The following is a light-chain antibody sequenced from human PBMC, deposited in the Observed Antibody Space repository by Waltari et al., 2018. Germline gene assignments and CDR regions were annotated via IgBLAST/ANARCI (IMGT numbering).Light chain of an antibody. J-gene: IGKJ4*02. Sequence: DIVITQLPQSLAVYLGESAPINCTSRQSVLSISNNKNYLAWYQQRPGQPPKLLLYWPSTRQSGVPYRFSGSGSWTRFTLTINSLQPEDVAFYYCQQYYGNPSFGGGTKVEIK. CDR2: WPS. V-gene: IGKV4-1*01. CDR1: QSVLSISNNKNY. CDR3: QQYYGNPS.